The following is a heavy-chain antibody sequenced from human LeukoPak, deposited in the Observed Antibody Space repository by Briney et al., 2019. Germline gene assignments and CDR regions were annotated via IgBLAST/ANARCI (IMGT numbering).Heavy chain of an antibody. D-gene: IGHD3-22*01. Sequence: SETLSLTCTVSGGSISSYYWSWIRQPPGKGLEWIGLIYYSGSTNYNPSLKSRVTISGDTSKNQFSLRLSSVTAADTAVYYCARASYSYDINGWVPFDYWGQGTLATVSS. CDR2: IYYSGST. J-gene: IGHJ4*02. CDR1: GGSISSYY. CDR3: ARASYSYDINGWVPFDY. V-gene: IGHV4-59*08.